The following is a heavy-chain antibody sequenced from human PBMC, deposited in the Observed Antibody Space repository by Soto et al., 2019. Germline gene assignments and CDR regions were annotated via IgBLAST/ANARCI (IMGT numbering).Heavy chain of an antibody. CDR1: GGSISSYY. CDR2: IYYSGST. Sequence: SETLSLTSTVSGGSISSYYWSWIRQPPEKGLEWIGYIYYSGSTHYNPSLKSRVTISVDTSKNQFSLKLSSVTAADSSLYYCEGEGIAAKFDSWGKGTLVTVS. V-gene: IGHV4-59*01. J-gene: IGHJ4*02. CDR3: EGEGIAAKFDS. D-gene: IGHD6-25*01.